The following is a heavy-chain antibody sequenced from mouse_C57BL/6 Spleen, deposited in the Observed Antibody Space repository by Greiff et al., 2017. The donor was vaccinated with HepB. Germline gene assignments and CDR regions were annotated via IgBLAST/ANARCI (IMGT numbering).Heavy chain of an antibody. Sequence: QVQLKQSGPELVKPGASVKISCKASGYSFTSYYIHWVKQRPGQGLEWIGWIYPGSGNTKYNEKFKGKATLTADTSSSTAYMQLSSLTSEDSAVYYCARWDDGFDYWGQGTTLTVSS. D-gene: IGHD4-1*01. CDR2: IYPGSGNT. J-gene: IGHJ2*01. CDR1: GYSFTSYY. CDR3: ARWDDGFDY. V-gene: IGHV1-66*01.